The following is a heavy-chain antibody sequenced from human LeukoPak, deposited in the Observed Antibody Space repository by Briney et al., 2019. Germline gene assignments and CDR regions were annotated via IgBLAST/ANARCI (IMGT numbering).Heavy chain of an antibody. CDR1: GFTFSSYA. D-gene: IGHD3-22*01. CDR3: AKDSLVVAPVYYYGMDV. CDR2: ISGSGGST. V-gene: IGHV3-23*01. Sequence: GGPLRLSCAASGFTFSSYAMSWVRQAPGKGLEWVSAISGSGGSTYYADSVKGRFTISRDNSKNTLYLQMNSLRAEDTAVYYCAKDSLVVAPVYYYGMDVWGQGTTVTVSS. J-gene: IGHJ6*02.